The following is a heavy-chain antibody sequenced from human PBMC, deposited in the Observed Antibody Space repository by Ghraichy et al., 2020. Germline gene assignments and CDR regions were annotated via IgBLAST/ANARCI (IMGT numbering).Heavy chain of an antibody. CDR1: GGSISSYY. CDR3: ARENYDSSGYYYGGLAFDI. J-gene: IGHJ3*02. D-gene: IGHD3-22*01. CDR2: IYYSGST. Sequence: SQTLSLTCTLSGGSISSYYWSWIRQPPGKGLEWIGYIYYSGSTNYNPSLKSRVTISVDTSKNQFSLKLSSVTAADTAVYYCARENYDSSGYYYGGLAFDIWGQGTMVTVSS. V-gene: IGHV4-59*01.